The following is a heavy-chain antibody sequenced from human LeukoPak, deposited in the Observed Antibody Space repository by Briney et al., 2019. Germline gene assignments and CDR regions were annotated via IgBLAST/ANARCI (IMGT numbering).Heavy chain of an antibody. CDR2: IYSSGFT. CDR1: GFTVTNNY. V-gene: IGHV3-66*01. D-gene: IGHD6-6*01. CDR3: ARDLTIAARPSDFES. J-gene: IGHJ4*02. Sequence: GGSLRLSCAASGFTVTNNYMSWVRQAPGKGLEWVSIIYSSGFTYHADSVKGRFTISRDNSKNTVYLQMNNLRPEDTAVYFCARDLTIAARPSDFESWGQATLVTVSS.